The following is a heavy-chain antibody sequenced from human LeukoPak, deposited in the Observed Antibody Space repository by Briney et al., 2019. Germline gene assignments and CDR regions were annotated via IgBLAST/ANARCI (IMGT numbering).Heavy chain of an antibody. J-gene: IGHJ5*02. CDR2: ISSSSSYI. CDR3: ARQVTMISWFDP. V-gene: IGHV3-21*01. Sequence: PGGSLRLSCAASGFTFSSYSMNWVRQAPGKGLEWVSSISSSSSYIYYADSVKGRFTISRDNAKNSLYLQMNSLRAEDTAVYYCARQVTMISWFDPWGQGTLVTVSS. D-gene: IGHD3-22*01. CDR1: GFTFSSYS.